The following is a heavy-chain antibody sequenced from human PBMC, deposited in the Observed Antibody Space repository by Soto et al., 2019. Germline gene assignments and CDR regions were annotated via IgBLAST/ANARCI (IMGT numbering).Heavy chain of an antibody. CDR2: IKSKTDGGTT. D-gene: IGHD4-17*01. CDR1: GFTFSNAW. Sequence: EVQLVESGGGLVKPGGSLRLSCAASGFTFSNAWMSWVRQAPGKGLEWVGRIKSKTDGGTTNYAAPVKVRCTISRDKSKNMLYLQMNSLKTEDTALYYCTPDYRYYGDYGWGQGTLVTVSS. J-gene: IGHJ4*02. V-gene: IGHV3-15*01. CDR3: TPDYRYYGDYG.